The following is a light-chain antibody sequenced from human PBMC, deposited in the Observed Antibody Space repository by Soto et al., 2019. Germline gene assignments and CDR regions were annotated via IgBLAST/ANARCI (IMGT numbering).Light chain of an antibody. Sequence: DIQMTQSPSSLSASVGDRVTITCRASQNIGDYLNWYQHRPGKAPKLLIYAASVLQDGVTSRFRGSGSGKDFTLTISRLQPEDFATYHCQQSFIPTLTFGGGTKVEI. V-gene: IGKV1-39*01. CDR2: AAS. CDR3: QQSFIPTLT. J-gene: IGKJ4*01. CDR1: QNIGDY.